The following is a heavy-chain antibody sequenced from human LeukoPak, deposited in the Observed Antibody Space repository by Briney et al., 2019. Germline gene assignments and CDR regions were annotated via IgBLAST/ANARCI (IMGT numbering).Heavy chain of an antibody. CDR2: ISAYNGNT. Sequence: ASVKVSCKXSGYTFTSYGISWVRQAPGQGLEGMGWISAYNGNTNYAQKLQGRVTMTTDTSTSTAYMELRSLRSDDTAVYYCARDPLEYSSSGGDYWGQGTLVTVSS. V-gene: IGHV1-18*01. CDR3: ARDPLEYSSSGGDY. J-gene: IGHJ4*02. D-gene: IGHD6-6*01. CDR1: GYTFTSYG.